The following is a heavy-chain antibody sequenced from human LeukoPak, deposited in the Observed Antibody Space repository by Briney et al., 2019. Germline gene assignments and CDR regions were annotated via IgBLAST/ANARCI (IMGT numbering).Heavy chain of an antibody. CDR1: GFTFSDYY. J-gene: IGHJ4*02. Sequence: PGGSLRLSCAASGFTFSDYYMSWIRQAPGKGLEWVSYISSSSSTIYYADSVKGRFTISRDNSKNTLFLQMNSLTAEDTAVYYCAKEGHWKTFDFWGQGTLVTVSS. CDR3: AKEGHWKTFDF. D-gene: IGHD1-1*01. CDR2: ISSSSSTI. V-gene: IGHV3-11*01.